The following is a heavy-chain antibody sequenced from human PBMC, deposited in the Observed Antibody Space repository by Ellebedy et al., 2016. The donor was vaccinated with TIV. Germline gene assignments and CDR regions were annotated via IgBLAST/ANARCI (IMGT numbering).Heavy chain of an antibody. CDR2: IYPANGDT. D-gene: IGHD5-18*01. CDR1: GYIVTNHA. CDR3: ARATHYYVDTPMVKEFGP. Sequence: AASVKVSCKASGYIVTNHAIHWVRQAPGQSFEWMGWIYPANGDTKYSQQFQGRVTFTSDTSASTAYLELSSLRSEDTAVYYCARATHYYVDTPMVKEFGPWGQGTLVTVSS. J-gene: IGHJ5*02. V-gene: IGHV1-3*01.